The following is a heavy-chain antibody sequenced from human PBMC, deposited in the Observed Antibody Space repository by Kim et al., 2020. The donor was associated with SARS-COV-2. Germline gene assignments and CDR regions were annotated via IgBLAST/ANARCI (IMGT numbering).Heavy chain of an antibody. CDR2: TI. J-gene: IGHJ5*02. V-gene: IGHV3-48*02. D-gene: IGHD3-10*01. Sequence: TIHYADSVKGRFPISRDNAKNALYLQMNSLRDEDTAVYYCARSGSGYFDPWGQGTLVTVSS. CDR3: ARSGSGYFDP.